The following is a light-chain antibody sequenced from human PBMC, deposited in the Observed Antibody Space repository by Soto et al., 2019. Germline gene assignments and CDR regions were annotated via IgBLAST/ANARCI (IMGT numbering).Light chain of an antibody. CDR3: SSHAVNYNFV. V-gene: IGLV2-8*01. CDR2: EVS. CDR1: SSDIGDSNR. Sequence: QSALTQPPSASGSPGRSVTTSCTGTSSDIGDSNRVSWYQQHPGKAPELMIYEVSKRPLGVPDRFSGSKSGDTACLTVSGLQAEDEADYYCSSHAVNYNFVFGGGTKVTVL. J-gene: IGLJ2*01.